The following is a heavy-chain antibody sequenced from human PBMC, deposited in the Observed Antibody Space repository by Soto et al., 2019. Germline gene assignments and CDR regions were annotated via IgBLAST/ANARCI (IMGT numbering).Heavy chain of an antibody. CDR1: GGPISSGGYS. J-gene: IGHJ4*02. V-gene: IGHV4-30-2*01. CDR3: ARDKITGLFDY. CDR2: IYHSGST. Sequence: PSETLSLTCAVSGGPISSGGYSWSWIRQPPGKGLEWIGYIYHSGSTYYNPSLKSRVTISVDTSKNQFSLKLTSVTAADTAVYYCARDKITGLFDYWGQGTLVTVSS. D-gene: IGHD2-8*02.